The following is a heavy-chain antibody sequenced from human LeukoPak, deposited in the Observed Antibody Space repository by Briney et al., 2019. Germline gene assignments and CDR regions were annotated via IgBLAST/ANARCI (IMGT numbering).Heavy chain of an antibody. V-gene: IGHV1-8*03. Sequence: GASVKVSCKASGYTFISYGINWVRQATGQGLEWMGWMNPNSGNTGYAQKFQGRVTITRNTSISTAYMELSSLRSEDTAVYYCARGPNPPLWELRQIYYYYYMDVWGKGTTVTVSS. J-gene: IGHJ6*03. D-gene: IGHD1-26*01. CDR3: ARGPNPPLWELRQIYYYYYMDV. CDR2: MNPNSGNT. CDR1: GYTFISYG.